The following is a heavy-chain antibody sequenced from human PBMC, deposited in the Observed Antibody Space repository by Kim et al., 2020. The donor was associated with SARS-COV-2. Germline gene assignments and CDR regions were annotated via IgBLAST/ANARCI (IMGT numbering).Heavy chain of an antibody. D-gene: IGHD6-13*01. CDR2: IYPGNSDT. Sequence: GESLKISCKASGYTFSSYWIGWVRQMPGKGLEWMGIIYPGNSDTRYGPSFQGQVTISADKSISTAYLHWSSLQASDTGTYYCLVTLAVAGTAHYFYQWGQGTLVTVSS. CDR1: GYTFSSYW. CDR3: LVTLAVAGTAHYFYQ. J-gene: IGHJ4*02. V-gene: IGHV5-51*06.